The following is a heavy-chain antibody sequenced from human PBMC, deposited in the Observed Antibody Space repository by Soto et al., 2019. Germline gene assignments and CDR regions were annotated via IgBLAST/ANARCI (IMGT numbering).Heavy chain of an antibody. J-gene: IGHJ6*03. CDR2: ISWNSGSI. Sequence: GGSLRLSCASSGFTFDDYAMHWVRQAPGKGLEWVSGISWNSGSIGYADSVKGRFTISRDNAKNSLYLQMNSLRAEDTALYYCAKDGPTALYYMDVWGKGTTVTVSS. D-gene: IGHD5-18*01. CDR3: AKDGPTALYYMDV. V-gene: IGHV3-9*01. CDR1: GFTFDDYA.